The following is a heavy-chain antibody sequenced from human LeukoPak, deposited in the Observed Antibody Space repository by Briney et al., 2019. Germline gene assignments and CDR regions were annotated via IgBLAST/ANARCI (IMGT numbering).Heavy chain of an antibody. Sequence: PSETLSLTCAVYGGTFRGYSWNWIRQTPGKGLEWIGEINPSGSTNYNPSLKSRVTISVDTSKNQFSLKLSSVTAADTAVYYCARDDAVAGTPGAFDIWGQGTMVTVSS. CDR2: INPSGST. CDR3: ARDDAVAGTPGAFDI. CDR1: GGTFRGYS. V-gene: IGHV4-34*01. J-gene: IGHJ3*02. D-gene: IGHD6-19*01.